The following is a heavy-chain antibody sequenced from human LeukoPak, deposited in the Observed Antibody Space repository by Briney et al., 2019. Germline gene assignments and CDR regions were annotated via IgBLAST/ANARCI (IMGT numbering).Heavy chain of an antibody. CDR1: GFTFGDYA. CDR2: IRSKAYGGTT. CDR3: TKGTRFLGLVPDY. D-gene: IGHD6-6*01. J-gene: IGHJ4*02. V-gene: IGHV3-49*03. Sequence: GGSLRLSCTASGFTFGDYAMSWFRQAPGKGLEWVGFIRSKAYGGTTEYAASVKGRFTISRDDSKGIAYLQMNSLKTEDTAVYYCTKGTRFLGLVPDYWGQGTLVTVSS.